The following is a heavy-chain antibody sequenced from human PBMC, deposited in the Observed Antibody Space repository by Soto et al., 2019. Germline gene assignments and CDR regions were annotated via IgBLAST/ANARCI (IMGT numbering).Heavy chain of an antibody. Sequence: QITLKESGPTLVKPTQTLTLACTFSGFSLSTSGVGVGWIRQPPGKALEWLALIYWDDDKRYSPSLKSRLTITKDTPKNQVVFTLTTMGPVDTATYYCVHSFRDSNSYYYFFDYWGQGTLVTVSS. J-gene: IGHJ4*02. CDR2: IYWDDDK. V-gene: IGHV2-5*02. D-gene: IGHD3-22*01. CDR3: VHSFRDSNSYYYFFDY. CDR1: GFSLSTSGVG.